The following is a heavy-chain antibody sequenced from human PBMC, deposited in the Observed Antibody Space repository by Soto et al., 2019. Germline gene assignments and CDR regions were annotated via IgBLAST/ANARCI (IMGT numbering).Heavy chain of an antibody. D-gene: IGHD3-16*01. J-gene: IGHJ3*02. CDR1: GSSLGAFR. Sequence: SETLSLTCAIYGSSLGAFRWTWIRQPPGKGLEWIGELIHGGSTTYNPSLKSRVTFSLDTSKSQFSLHLLSVTAADTAVYYCARSPLTYDYVRQTWSEVGDSFDIWGRVTLVTVSS. CDR2: LIHGGST. V-gene: IGHV4-34*12. CDR3: ARSPLTYDYVRQTWSEVGDSFDI.